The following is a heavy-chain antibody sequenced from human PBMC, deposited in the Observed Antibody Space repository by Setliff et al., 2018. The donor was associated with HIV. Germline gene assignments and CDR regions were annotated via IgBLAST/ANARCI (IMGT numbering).Heavy chain of an antibody. CDR2: MNPNSGNT. CDR3: ARPGNWGDRSMNY. D-gene: IGHD3-10*01. CDR1: GYTFTNYD. Sequence: ASVKVSCKASGYTFTNYDINWVRQASGQGLEWVGWMNPNSGNTGYAQKFQGRVTFTRNTSKGTAYMELSSLRPDDTAVYYCARPGNWGDRSMNYWGQGTLVTVSS. V-gene: IGHV1-8*03. J-gene: IGHJ4*02.